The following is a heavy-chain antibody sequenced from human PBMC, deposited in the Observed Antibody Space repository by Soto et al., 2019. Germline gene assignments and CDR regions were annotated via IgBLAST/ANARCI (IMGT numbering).Heavy chain of an antibody. D-gene: IGHD4-17*01. CDR3: APFYGDYVSY. CDR1: GGSISSGGYS. V-gene: IGHV4-30-2*03. CDR2: IYYSGST. Sequence: SETLSLTCAVSGGSISSGGYSWSWIRQPPGKGLEWIGSIYYSGSTFYNPSLKSRVTISVDTSKNQFSLKLSSVTAADTAVYYCAPFYGDYVSYWGQETLVTVSS. J-gene: IGHJ4*02.